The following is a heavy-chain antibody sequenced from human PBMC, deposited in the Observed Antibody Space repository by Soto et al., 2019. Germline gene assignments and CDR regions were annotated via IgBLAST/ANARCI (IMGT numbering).Heavy chain of an antibody. D-gene: IGHD3-22*01. CDR1: GGTFSSYA. V-gene: IGHV1-69*06. Sequence: SVKVSCKASGGTFSSYAISWVRQAPGQGLEWMGGIIPIFGTANYAQKFQGRVTITADKSTSTAYMELSSLRSEDTAVYYCAREVDSSGYSDDNYYYYGMDVWGQGTTVTVSS. J-gene: IGHJ6*02. CDR2: IIPIFGTA. CDR3: AREVDSSGYSDDNYYYYGMDV.